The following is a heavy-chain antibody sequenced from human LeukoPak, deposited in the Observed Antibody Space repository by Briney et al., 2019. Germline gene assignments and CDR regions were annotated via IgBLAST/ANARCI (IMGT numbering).Heavy chain of an antibody. CDR1: GFTFSSYS. D-gene: IGHD6-13*01. V-gene: IGHV3-48*04. CDR3: ARDHQQLVRGFDY. J-gene: IGHJ4*02. Sequence: GGSLRLSCAASGFTFSSYSMNWVRQAPGKGLEWVSYISSSSSTIYYADSVKGRFTISRDNAKNPLYLQMNSLRAEDTAVYYRARDHQQLVRGFDYWGQGTLVTVSS. CDR2: ISSSSSTI.